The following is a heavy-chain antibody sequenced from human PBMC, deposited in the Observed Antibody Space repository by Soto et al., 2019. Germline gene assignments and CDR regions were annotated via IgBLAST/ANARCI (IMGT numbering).Heavy chain of an antibody. CDR2: ISYDGSNK. Sequence: RKEPSKGLEWVAVISYDGSNKYYAHPVKGRFTISRDNSKNTLYLQMDRLRAEDTAVYYCARDRIVRFYVILYGYHTPDEFFALSSWAHGTLLTVSS. J-gene: IGHJ4*01. CDR3: ARDRIVRFYVILYGYHTPDEFFALSS. D-gene: IGHD2-8*01. V-gene: IGHV3-30-3*01.